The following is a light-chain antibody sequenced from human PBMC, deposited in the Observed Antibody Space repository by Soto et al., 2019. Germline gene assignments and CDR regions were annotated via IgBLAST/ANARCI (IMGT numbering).Light chain of an antibody. CDR3: QQYGSSRT. Sequence: EIVLTQSPGTLSLSPGERATLSCRASQSVSSSYLAWYQQKPGQAPRLLIYGASSRATGIPDRFSGSGSGTPFTLTISRLEPEDFAVYYCQQYGSSRTFGQGTKVEIK. J-gene: IGKJ1*01. V-gene: IGKV3-20*01. CDR2: GAS. CDR1: QSVSSSY.